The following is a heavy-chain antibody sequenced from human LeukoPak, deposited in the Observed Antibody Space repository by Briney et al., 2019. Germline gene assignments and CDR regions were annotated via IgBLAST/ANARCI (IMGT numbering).Heavy chain of an antibody. CDR1: GFTVSSNY. CDR2: LYSGGAT. J-gene: IGHJ4*02. D-gene: IGHD6-19*01. CDR3: TKLKGWYGEGFFDY. Sequence: GGSLRLPCAASGFTVSSNYMSWVRQPAGKGLEWVSVLYSGGATFYADSVKGRFTISRDTSKNTLYLQMNDLRADDTAVYYCTKLKGWYGEGFFDYWGQGTLVTVSS. V-gene: IGHV3-53*01.